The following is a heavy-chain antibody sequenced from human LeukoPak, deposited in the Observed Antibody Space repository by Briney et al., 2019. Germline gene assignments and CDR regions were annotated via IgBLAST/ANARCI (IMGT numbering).Heavy chain of an antibody. J-gene: IGHJ4*02. V-gene: IGHV1-46*01. D-gene: IGHD3-16*01. CDR2: INPSGGST. Sequence: GASVKVSCKASGYTFTSYYMHWVRQAPGQGLEWMGIINPSGGSTSYAQKFQGRVTMTRDMSTSTVYMELSSLRSEDTAVYFCAKISGGGATPPLLDYWGQGTLVTVSS. CDR1: GYTFTSYY. CDR3: AKISGGGATPPLLDY.